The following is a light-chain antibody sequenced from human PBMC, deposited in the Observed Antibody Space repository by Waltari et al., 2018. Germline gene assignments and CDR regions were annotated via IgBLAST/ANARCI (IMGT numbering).Light chain of an antibody. Sequence: QSALTQPPSASGSPGQSVTISCTGTSSDVGGSKSVSWYQHHPGKAPKLMIYEVSQRPSGVPDRFSGSKSGNTASLTVSGLQAEDEADYYCSSYAGSSNFVFGTGTKVSVL. J-gene: IGLJ1*01. CDR3: SSYAGSSNFV. CDR2: EVS. V-gene: IGLV2-8*01. CDR1: SSDVGGSKS.